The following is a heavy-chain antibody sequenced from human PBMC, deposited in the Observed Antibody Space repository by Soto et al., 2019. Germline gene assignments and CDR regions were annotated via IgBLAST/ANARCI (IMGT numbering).Heavy chain of an antibody. Sequence: GASVKVSCKASGYTFTSYGISWVRQAPGQGLEWMGWISAYNGNTNYAQKLQGRVTMTTDTSTSTAYMELSSVTAADTAVYYCAREAYRSSWSNPPFYYMDVWGKGPTVTVSS. J-gene: IGHJ6*03. V-gene: IGHV1-18*01. D-gene: IGHD6-13*01. CDR2: ISAYNGNT. CDR1: GYTFTSYG. CDR3: AREAYRSSWSNPPFYYMDV.